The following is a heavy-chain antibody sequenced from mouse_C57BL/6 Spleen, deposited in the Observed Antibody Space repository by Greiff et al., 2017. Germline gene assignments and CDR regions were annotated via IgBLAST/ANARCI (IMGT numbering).Heavy chain of an antibody. V-gene: IGHV1-59*01. CDR1: GYTFTSYW. J-gene: IGHJ4*01. D-gene: IGHD1-1*01. Sequence: QVQLQQPGAELVRPGTSVKLSCKASGYTFTSYWMHWVKQRPGQGLEWIGVIDPSDSYTNYNQKFKGKATLTVDTSSSTAYMQLSSLTSEDSAVYYGARGTVVASGAMDYWGQGTSDTVSS. CDR3: ARGTVVASGAMDY. CDR2: IDPSDSYT.